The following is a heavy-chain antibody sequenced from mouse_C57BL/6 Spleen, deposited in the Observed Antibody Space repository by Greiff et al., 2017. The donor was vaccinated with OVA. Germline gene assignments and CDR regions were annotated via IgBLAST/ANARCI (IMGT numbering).Heavy chain of an antibody. CDR3: ARSNYSNYEGTGTWAY. CDR2: IDPSDSYT. V-gene: IGHV1-69*01. D-gene: IGHD2-5*01. CDR1: GYTFTSYW. Sequence: QVQLQQPGAELVMPGASVKLSCKASGYTFTSYWMHWVKQRPGQGLEWIGEIDPSDSYTNYNQKFKGKSTLTVDKSSSTAYMQLSSLTSEDSAVYYCARSNYSNYEGTGTWAYWGQGTLVTVSA. J-gene: IGHJ3*01.